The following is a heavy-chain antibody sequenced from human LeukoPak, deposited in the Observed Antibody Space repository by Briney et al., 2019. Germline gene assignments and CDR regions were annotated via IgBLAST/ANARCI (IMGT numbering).Heavy chain of an antibody. CDR2: IYYSGST. CDR1: GGSISSRSYY. Sequence: SETLSLTCTVSGGSISSRSYYWGWIRQPPGKGLEWIGSIYYSGSTYYNPSLKRRVTISVDTSKNQFSLKLNSVIAADTAVYYCARRKGYCSGGSCYNWFDPWGQGTLVTVSS. D-gene: IGHD2-15*01. CDR3: ARRKGYCSGGSCYNWFDP. V-gene: IGHV4-39*01. J-gene: IGHJ5*02.